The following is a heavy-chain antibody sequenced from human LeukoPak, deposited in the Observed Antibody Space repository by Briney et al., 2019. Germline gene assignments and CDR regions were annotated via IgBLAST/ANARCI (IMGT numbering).Heavy chain of an antibody. V-gene: IGHV4-39*01. J-gene: IGHJ3*01. CDR1: GGSISSASYF. D-gene: IGHD3-22*01. CDR3: AKAGVRYSDSSALYAFDF. CDR2: LYYSGST. Sequence: NPSETLSLTCTVSGGSISSASYFWGWIRQPPEKGLEWIGTLYYSGSTYYSASLKSRVTMSGDTSRNQFSLRLSSVNAADTAVYYCAKAGVRYSDSSALYAFDFWGPGTMVTVSS.